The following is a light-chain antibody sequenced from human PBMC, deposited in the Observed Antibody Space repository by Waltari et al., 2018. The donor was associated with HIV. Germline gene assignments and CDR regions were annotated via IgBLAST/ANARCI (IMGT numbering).Light chain of an antibody. CDR2: KDD. J-gene: IGLJ3*02. CDR3: QSFHGITGV. CDR1: SGRVASNY. V-gene: IGLV6-57*02. Sequence: NFMLTQPHSVSASPGKTVTISCTGSSGRVASNYVQWYQQRPGRAPTTVIYKDDHRPSAVPDRFSGATNGSSNSASLTISGLKTEEEADYDWQSFHGITGVVGGGTKLTVL.